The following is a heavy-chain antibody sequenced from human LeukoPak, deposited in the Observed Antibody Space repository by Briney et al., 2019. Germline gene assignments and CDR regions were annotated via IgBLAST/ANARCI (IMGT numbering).Heavy chain of an antibody. D-gene: IGHD4-23*01. CDR2: ISSSSSSM. CDR1: GFTFSTYS. Sequence: GGSLRLSCAASGFTFSTYSMNWVRQAPGKGLEWVSYISSSSSSMYYADSVKGRFTISRDNAKNSLYLQMNSLRAEDTAVYYCARDYGGSSPFDYWGQGTLVTVSS. CDR3: ARDYGGSSPFDY. V-gene: IGHV3-48*04. J-gene: IGHJ4*02.